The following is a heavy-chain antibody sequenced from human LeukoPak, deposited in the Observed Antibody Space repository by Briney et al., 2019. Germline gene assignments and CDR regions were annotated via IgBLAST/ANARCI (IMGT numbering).Heavy chain of an antibody. CDR1: GFTFSNAW. Sequence: GGSLRLSCAASGFTFSNAWMSWVRQAPGEGLEWGVRIKSKTDGGATDYAAPVKGRFTISRDDSKNTLYLQMNSLETEDTAVYYCTTHSRIAAAGTFDYWGQGTLVTVSS. CDR2: IKSKTDGGAT. J-gene: IGHJ4*02. D-gene: IGHD6-13*01. V-gene: IGHV3-15*01. CDR3: TTHSRIAAAGTFDY.